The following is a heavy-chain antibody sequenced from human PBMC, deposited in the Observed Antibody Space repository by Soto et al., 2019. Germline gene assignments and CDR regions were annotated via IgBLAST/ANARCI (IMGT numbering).Heavy chain of an antibody. D-gene: IGHD2-2*01. CDR1: GYTFTSYG. CDR2: ISAYNGNT. V-gene: IGHV1-18*04. Sequence: ASVKVSCKASGYTFTSYGISWVRQAPGQGLKWMGWISAYNGNTNYAQKLQGRVTMATDTSTSTAYMELRSLRSDDTAVYYCARGSGDIVVVPAAMNWFDPWGQGTLVPVSS. J-gene: IGHJ5*02. CDR3: ARGSGDIVVVPAAMNWFDP.